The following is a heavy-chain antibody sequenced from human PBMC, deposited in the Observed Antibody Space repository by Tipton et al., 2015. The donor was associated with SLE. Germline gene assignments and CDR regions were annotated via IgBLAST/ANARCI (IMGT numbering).Heavy chain of an antibody. Sequence: GSLRLSCAASRATFSNSWMHWVRQAPGKGLLWVSHINSEGSSTNYADSVKGRFTISRDNARNTLYLQMNSLRAEDTGIYYCVRGLEFWGQGTPVTVSS. J-gene: IGHJ4*02. CDR3: VRGLEF. D-gene: IGHD4-11*01. V-gene: IGHV3-74*01. CDR1: RATFSNSW. CDR2: INSEGSST.